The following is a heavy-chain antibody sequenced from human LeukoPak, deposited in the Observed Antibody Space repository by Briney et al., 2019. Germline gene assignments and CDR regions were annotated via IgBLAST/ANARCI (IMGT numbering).Heavy chain of an antibody. CDR2: INSDGSST. Sequence: PGGSLRLSCAVSGFTFSNYWMHWARQAPGKGLVWVSRINSDGSSTSYADAVKGRFTISRDNAKNTLYLQMNSLRGDDTAVYYCARDLNTAMVIEYWGQGTLVTVSS. CDR3: ARDLNTAMVIEY. V-gene: IGHV3-74*01. CDR1: GFTFSNYW. J-gene: IGHJ4*02. D-gene: IGHD5-18*01.